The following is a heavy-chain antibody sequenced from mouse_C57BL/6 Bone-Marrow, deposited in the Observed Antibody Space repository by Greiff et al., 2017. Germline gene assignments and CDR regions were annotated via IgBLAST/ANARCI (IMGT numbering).Heavy chain of an antibody. CDR1: GYAFSSSW. D-gene: IGHD1-1*01. CDR2: IYPGDGDT. J-gene: IGHJ1*03. Sequence: QVQLQQPGPELVKPGASVKISCKASGYAFSSSWMNWVKQRPGKGLEWIGRIYPGDGDTNYNGKFKGKATLTADKSSSTAYMQLSSLTSEDSAVYFCAGGDYYGSSHWYFDVWGTGTTVTVSS. V-gene: IGHV1-82*01. CDR3: AGGDYYGSSHWYFDV.